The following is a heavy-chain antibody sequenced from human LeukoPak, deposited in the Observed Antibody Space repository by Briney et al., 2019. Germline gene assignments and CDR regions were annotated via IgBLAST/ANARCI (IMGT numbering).Heavy chain of an antibody. CDR1: GFTFSSYA. CDR2: IKRSGGGT. V-gene: IGHV3-23*01. D-gene: IGHD4-23*01. Sequence: GGSLRLSCAASGFTFSSYAMSWVRQAPGKGLEWVSTIKRSGGGTYYADSVRGRFTISRDSSEDTLYLQMNSLRAEDTAVYYCAKAVGSLDPFDIWGQGTMVTVSS. J-gene: IGHJ3*02. CDR3: AKAVGSLDPFDI.